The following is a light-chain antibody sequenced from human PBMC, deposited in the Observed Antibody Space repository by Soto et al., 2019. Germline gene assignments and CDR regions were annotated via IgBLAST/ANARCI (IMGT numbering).Light chain of an antibody. CDR2: EVS. V-gene: IGLV2-8*01. CDR3: SSYVGPSAVV. Sequence: QSALIQPPSASGSPGQSVAISCTGTSSDIGAYNYVSWYQQHPGESPKLLIYEVSKRPSGVPDRFSGSKSGNTASLTVSGLQAEDEADYYCSSYVGPSAVVFGGGTQLTVL. J-gene: IGLJ7*01. CDR1: SSDIGAYNY.